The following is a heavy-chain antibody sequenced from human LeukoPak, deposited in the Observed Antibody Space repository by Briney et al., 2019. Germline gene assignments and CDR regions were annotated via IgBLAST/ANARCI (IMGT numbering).Heavy chain of an antibody. J-gene: IGHJ6*02. V-gene: IGHV4-59*08. CDR1: GGSISSYY. CDR3: ARQMTTVTSYYYYYGMDV. Sequence: SETLSLTCTVSGGSISSYYWSWIRQPPGKGLEWIGYIYYSGSTNYNPSLKSRVTISVGTSKNQFSLKLSSVTAADTAVYYCARQMTTVTSYYYYYGMDVWGQGTTVTVSS. D-gene: IGHD4-17*01. CDR2: IYYSGST.